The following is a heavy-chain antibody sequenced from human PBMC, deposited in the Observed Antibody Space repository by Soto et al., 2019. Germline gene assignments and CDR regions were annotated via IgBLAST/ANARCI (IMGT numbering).Heavy chain of an antibody. Sequence: QVQLQQWGAGLLKPSETLSLTFGVYGGSFSGYYWSWFRQPPGKGLEWIGEITYSGSTTYNPSLKSRVTISVDTSKNQFSLRLSSVTAADTAVYYCARHFSGSYYDDYWGQGSLVTVSS. CDR1: GGSFSGYY. J-gene: IGHJ4*02. CDR3: ARHFSGSYYDDY. D-gene: IGHD1-26*01. CDR2: ITYSGST. V-gene: IGHV4-34*01.